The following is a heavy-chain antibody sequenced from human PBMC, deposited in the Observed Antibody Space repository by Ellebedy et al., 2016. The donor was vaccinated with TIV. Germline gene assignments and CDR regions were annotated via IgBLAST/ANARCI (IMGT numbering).Heavy chain of an antibody. Sequence: GGSLRLSCAVSGFSLSSNYMSWVRQAPGKGLEWVSIIYSAGTTYYADSVRGRFTISRDTSKSTVFFQMNSLRAEDTAVYYCARVDLGLAFHYWGQGTLVTVSS. V-gene: IGHV3-53*01. J-gene: IGHJ4*02. CDR3: ARVDLGLAFHY. D-gene: IGHD3/OR15-3a*01. CDR2: IYSAGTT. CDR1: GFSLSSNY.